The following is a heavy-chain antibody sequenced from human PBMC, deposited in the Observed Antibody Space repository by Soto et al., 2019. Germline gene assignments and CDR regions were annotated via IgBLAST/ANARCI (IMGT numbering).Heavy chain of an antibody. CDR2: IYYSGST. CDR1: GGSISSGGYY. V-gene: IGHV4-31*03. CDR3: ARAPAPPDGHYLYWYFDL. J-gene: IGHJ2*01. D-gene: IGHD3-10*01. Sequence: QVQLQESGPGLVKPSQTLSLTCTVSGGSISSGGYYWSWIRQHPGKGLEWIGYIYYSGSTYYNPSLKSRVTISLDTSKNQFSLTLSFVTAADTAVYYCARAPAPPDGHYLYWYFDLWGRGTLVTVSS.